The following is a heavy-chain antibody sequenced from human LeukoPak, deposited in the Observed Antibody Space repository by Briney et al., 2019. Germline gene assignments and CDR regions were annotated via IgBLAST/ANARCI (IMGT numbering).Heavy chain of an antibody. CDR1: GGTFSSYA. J-gene: IGHJ4*02. CDR3: ARDNIPFSYYYDSSSYSQFDY. Sequence: ASVKVSCKASGGTFSSYAISWVRQAPGQGLEWMGWISAYNGNTNYVQKFQGRVTMTTETSTSTAYMELRSLRSDDTAVYYCARDNIPFSYYYDSSSYSQFDYWGQGTLVTVSS. CDR2: ISAYNGNT. V-gene: IGHV1-18*01. D-gene: IGHD3-22*01.